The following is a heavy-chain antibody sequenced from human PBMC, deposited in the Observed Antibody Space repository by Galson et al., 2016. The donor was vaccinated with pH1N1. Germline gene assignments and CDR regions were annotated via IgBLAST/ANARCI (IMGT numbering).Heavy chain of an antibody. CDR3: ATEDYYTSLY. J-gene: IGHJ4*02. V-gene: IGHV3-7*01. CDR2: INQDGSRK. Sequence: LRLSCAASGFIFSDHWMSWVRQAPGKGLEWVAKINQDGSRKYYVDSMKGRCTISRDNAENSLSLQMNSLRVEDTALYYCATEDYYTSLYWGQGILVTVSS. D-gene: IGHD1-26*01. CDR1: GFIFSDHW.